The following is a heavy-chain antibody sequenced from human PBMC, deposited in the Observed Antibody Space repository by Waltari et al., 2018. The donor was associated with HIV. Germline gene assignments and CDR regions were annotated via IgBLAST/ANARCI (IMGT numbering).Heavy chain of an antibody. J-gene: IGHJ4*02. CDR1: GFTFSNAW. D-gene: IGHD3-10*01. CDR2: IKSKTDGGTT. Sequence: EVQLVESGGGLVKPGGSLRLSCAASGFTFSNAWMSWVRQAPGKGLEWVGPIKSKTDGGTTDYAAPVKGRFTIARDDSKNTLLLQMNSLKTEDTAVYYCTTYYYGSGGADYWGQGTLVTVSS. CDR3: TTYYYGSGGADY. V-gene: IGHV3-15*01.